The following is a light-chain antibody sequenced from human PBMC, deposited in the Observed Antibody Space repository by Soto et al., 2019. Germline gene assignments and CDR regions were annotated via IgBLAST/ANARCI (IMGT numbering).Light chain of an antibody. CDR3: QQYKSYPWT. CDR1: QSIGSW. CDR2: DAS. V-gene: IGKV1-5*01. Sequence: DIQMAQSPSTLSASVGDRVIITCRASQSIGSWLAWYQQKPGKAPKLLIYDASSLDSGFPSRFSGSGSGTEFTLTISRLQPDDFVTDFCQQYKSYPWTFGQGTKVEIK. J-gene: IGKJ1*01.